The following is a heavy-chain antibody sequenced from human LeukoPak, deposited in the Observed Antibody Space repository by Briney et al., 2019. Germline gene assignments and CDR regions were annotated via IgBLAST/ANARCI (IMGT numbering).Heavy chain of an antibody. CDR2: ISGSSSYI. D-gene: IGHD2-21*02. J-gene: IGHJ1*01. CDR3: ARGGDPQAEYFQH. V-gene: IGHV3-21*01. CDR1: GFTFSTYT. Sequence: GGSLRLSCAASGFTFSTYTINWVRQAPGKGLEWVSSISGSSSYIYYADSVKGRFTISRDNAKNSLYLQMNSLRAEDTALYYCARGGDPQAEYFQHWGQGTLVTVSS.